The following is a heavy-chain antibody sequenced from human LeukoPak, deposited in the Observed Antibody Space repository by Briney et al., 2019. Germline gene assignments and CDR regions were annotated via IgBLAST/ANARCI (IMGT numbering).Heavy chain of an antibody. CDR2: TYYRSKWYN. D-gene: IGHD3-10*01. CDR3: ARNTPDFGTHQRFDP. J-gene: IGHJ5*02. V-gene: IGHV6-1*01. CDR1: GDGVSSNSAT. Sequence: SQTLSPTFAISGDGVSSNSATWNWIRQSPSRGLEWLGRTYYRSKWYNDHAVSVKSRITINPDTSKNQFSLQLNSVTPEDTAVYYCARNTPDFGTHQRFDPWGQGTLVTVSS.